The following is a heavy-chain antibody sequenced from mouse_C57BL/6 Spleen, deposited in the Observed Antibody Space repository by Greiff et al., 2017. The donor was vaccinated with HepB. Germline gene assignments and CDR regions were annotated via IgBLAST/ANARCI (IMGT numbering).Heavy chain of an antibody. J-gene: IGHJ4*01. CDR3: AILGYYAMDY. V-gene: IGHV1-4*01. Sequence: VQLQESGAELARPGASVKMSCKASGYTFTSYTMHWVKQRPGQGLEWIGYINPSSGYTKYNQKFKDKATLTADKSSSTAYMQLSSLTSEDSAVYYCAILGYYAMDYWGQGTSVTVSS. CDR2: INPSSGYT. CDR1: GYTFTSYT.